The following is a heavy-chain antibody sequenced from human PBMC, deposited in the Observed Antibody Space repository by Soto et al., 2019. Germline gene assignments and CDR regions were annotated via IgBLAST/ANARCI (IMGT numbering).Heavy chain of an antibody. CDR2: IYYSGST. CDR3: ARTTITGTFNYYYYYGMDV. CDR1: GGSISSSSYY. D-gene: IGHD1-20*01. J-gene: IGHJ6*02. V-gene: IGHV4-39*01. Sequence: QLQLQESGPGLVKPSETLSLTCTVSGGSISSSSYYWGWIRQPPGKGLEWIGSIYYSGSTYYNPSLKSRVTISVDTSKNQFSLKLSSVTAADTAVYYCARTTITGTFNYYYYYGMDVWGQGTTVTVSS.